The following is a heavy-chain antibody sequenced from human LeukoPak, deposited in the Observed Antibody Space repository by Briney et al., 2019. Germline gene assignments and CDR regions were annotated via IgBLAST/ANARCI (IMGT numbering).Heavy chain of an antibody. V-gene: IGHV4-34*01. CDR1: GGSFSGYY. J-gene: IGHJ5*02. CDR2: INHSGST. CDR3: ARYYFDP. Sequence: SETLSLTCAVYGGSFSGYYWSWIRQPPGKGLEWIGEINHSGSTNYNPSLKSRVTISVDTSKNQFSLKLSSVTAADTAVYYRARYYFDPWGQGTLVTVSS. D-gene: IGHD3-10*01.